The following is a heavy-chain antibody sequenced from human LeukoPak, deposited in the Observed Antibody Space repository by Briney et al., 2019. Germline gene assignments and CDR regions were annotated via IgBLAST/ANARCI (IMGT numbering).Heavy chain of an antibody. CDR3: AASTVEGAFHI. J-gene: IGHJ3*02. D-gene: IGHD4-23*01. V-gene: IGHV4-59*08. CDR1: GGSISRYY. Sequence: SETLSLTCTVSGGSISRYYWSWIRQPPGKGLEYIGYIYYSGSTNYSLSLKSRVTISVDTSKNQFSLKLTSVTAADTAVYYCAASTVEGAFHIWGQGTMATVSS. CDR2: IYYSGST.